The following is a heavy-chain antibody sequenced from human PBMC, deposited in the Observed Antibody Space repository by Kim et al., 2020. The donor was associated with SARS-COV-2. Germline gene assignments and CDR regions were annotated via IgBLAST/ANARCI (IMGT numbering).Heavy chain of an antibody. D-gene: IGHD5-12*01. CDR3: AKDVDIVATSMVDY. Sequence: ADSVKGRFTISRDNAKNSLYLQMNSLRAEDTALYYCAKDVDIVATSMVDYWGQGTLVTVSS. J-gene: IGHJ4*02. V-gene: IGHV3-9*01.